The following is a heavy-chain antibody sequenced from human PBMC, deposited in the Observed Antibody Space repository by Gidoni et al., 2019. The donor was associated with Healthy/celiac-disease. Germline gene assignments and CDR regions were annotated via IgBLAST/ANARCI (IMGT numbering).Heavy chain of an antibody. CDR3: AILVGEEHYWYGMDV. CDR1: GFTFSSYS. J-gene: IGHJ6*02. D-gene: IGHD3-16*01. V-gene: IGHV3-21*01. Sequence: EVQLVESGGGLVKPGGSLRLSCAASGFTFSSYSMNWVRQAPGKGLEWVSSISSSSSYIYYADSVKGRFTISRDNAKNSLYLQMNSLRAEDTAVYYCAILVGEEHYWYGMDVWGQGTTVTVSS. CDR2: ISSSSSYI.